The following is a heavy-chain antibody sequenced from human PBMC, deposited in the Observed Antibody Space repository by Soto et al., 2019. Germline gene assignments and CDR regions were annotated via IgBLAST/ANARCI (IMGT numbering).Heavy chain of an antibody. J-gene: IGHJ6*02. CDR3: ARVYCSGGSCYLGDYYYGMDV. CDR1: GGTFSSYA. D-gene: IGHD2-15*01. Sequence: QVQLVQSGAEVKKPGSSVKVSCKASGGTFSSYAISWVRQAPGQGLEWMGGIIPIFGTANYAQKFQGRVTITAHESTSTAYMELSSLRSEDTAVYYCARVYCSGGSCYLGDYYYGMDVWGQGTTVTVSS. CDR2: IIPIFGTA. V-gene: IGHV1-69*12.